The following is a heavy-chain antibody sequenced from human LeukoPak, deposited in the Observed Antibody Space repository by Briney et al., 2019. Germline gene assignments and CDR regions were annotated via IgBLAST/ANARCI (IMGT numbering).Heavy chain of an antibody. CDR2: IYCSGST. V-gene: IGHV4-59*01. CDR1: GGSISSYY. J-gene: IGHJ5*02. Sequence: PSETLSLTCTVSGGSISSYYWSWIRQPPGKGLEWIGYIYCSGSTNYNPSLKSRVIISVDTSKNQFSLKLSSVTAADTAVYYCARVPLSPYYYGSGSYPWGQGTLVTVSS. CDR3: ARVPLSPYYYGSGSYP. D-gene: IGHD3-10*01.